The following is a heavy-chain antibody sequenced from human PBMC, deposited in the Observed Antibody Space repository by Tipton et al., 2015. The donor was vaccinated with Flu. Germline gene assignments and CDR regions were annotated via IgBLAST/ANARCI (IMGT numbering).Heavy chain of an antibody. CDR3: ARADKYTSSSLEGGMDV. D-gene: IGHD6-13*01. Sequence: TLSLTCTVSGDSISGSYYWGWIRQAPGKGLEWIGNIYHTGSTYHNPSLKSRVTMSVDTSRNHLSLRLRSVTAADTAVYYCARADKYTSSSLEGGMDVWGQGTTVTVSS. V-gene: IGHV4-38-2*02. CDR2: IYHTGST. CDR1: GDSISGSYY. J-gene: IGHJ6*02.